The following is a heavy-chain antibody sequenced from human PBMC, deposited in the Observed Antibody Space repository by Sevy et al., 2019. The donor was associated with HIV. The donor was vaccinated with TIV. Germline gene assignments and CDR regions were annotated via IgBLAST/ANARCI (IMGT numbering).Heavy chain of an antibody. CDR3: VKEGGGEGGDH. CDR2: IQYDGSK. D-gene: IGHD3-16*01. J-gene: IGHJ4*02. Sequence: GGSLRLSCAASGFSFSSYCMHWVRQAPGKGLEWMSYIQYDGSKDYADSVKGRFTISRDNSKNTLYLQMNSLRVEDTAVFYCVKEGGGEGGDHWGQGTLVTVSS. V-gene: IGHV3-30*02. CDR1: GFSFSSYC.